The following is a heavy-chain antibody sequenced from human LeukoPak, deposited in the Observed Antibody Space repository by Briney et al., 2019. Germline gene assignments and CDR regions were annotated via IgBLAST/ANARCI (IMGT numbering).Heavy chain of an antibody. CDR3: AGRSSYYYYGMDV. CDR1: GFTFSRYW. V-gene: IGHV3-74*03. CDR2: ISPDGSTT. Sequence: GGSLRLSCAASGFTFSRYWMHWVRQAPGKGLMWVSRISPDGSTTLYADSVKGRFTISRDNAKNSLYLQMSSLRAEDTAVYYCAGRSSYYYYGMDVWGQGTTVTVSS. D-gene: IGHD2-15*01. J-gene: IGHJ6*02.